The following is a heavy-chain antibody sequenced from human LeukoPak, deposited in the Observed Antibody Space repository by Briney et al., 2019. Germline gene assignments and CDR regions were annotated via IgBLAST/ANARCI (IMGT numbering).Heavy chain of an antibody. Sequence: GGSLRLSCAASGFTFSSYWMSWVRQAPGKGLEWVANIKQDGSEKYYVDSVKGRFTISRDDARNSVYLQMNSLRAEDTAVYYCARDKIVGATYFDSWGQGTLVTVSS. CDR3: ARDKIVGATYFDS. V-gene: IGHV3-7*01. CDR1: GFTFSSYW. CDR2: IKQDGSEK. J-gene: IGHJ4*02. D-gene: IGHD1-26*01.